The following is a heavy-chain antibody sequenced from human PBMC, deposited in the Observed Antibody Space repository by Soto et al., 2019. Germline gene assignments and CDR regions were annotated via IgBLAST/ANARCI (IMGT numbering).Heavy chain of an antibody. CDR2: VYWDDDK. Sequence: QITLKESGPTLVKPTQTLTLTCSFSGFSPSTSGVGMGWIRQPPGKALEWLALVYWDDDKRYSPSLKSRLTIPNDTSKTQVVRTPTNMDPVDTDTYYCQRHTTASAYFDYWGQVTLATVSS. J-gene: IGHJ4*02. V-gene: IGHV2-5*02. CDR1: GFSPSTSGVG. D-gene: IGHD2-21*02. CDR3: QRHTTASAYFDY.